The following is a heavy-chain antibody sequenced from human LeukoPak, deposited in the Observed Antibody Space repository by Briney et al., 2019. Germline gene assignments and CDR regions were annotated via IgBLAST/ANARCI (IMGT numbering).Heavy chain of an antibody. Sequence: PGGSLRLSCAASGFTFSSYAMHWVRQAPGKGLEWVAVISYDGSNKYYADSVKGRFTISRDNSKNTLYLQMNSLRAEDSAMYYCAREGSTWYGEGDFWGQGTLVTVSS. V-gene: IGHV3-30-3*01. J-gene: IGHJ4*02. CDR2: ISYDGSNK. CDR3: AREGSTWYGEGDF. D-gene: IGHD6-13*01. CDR1: GFTFSSYA.